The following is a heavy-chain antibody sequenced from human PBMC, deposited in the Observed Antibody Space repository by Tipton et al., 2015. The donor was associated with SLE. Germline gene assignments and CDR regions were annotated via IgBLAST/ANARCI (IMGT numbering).Heavy chain of an antibody. CDR3: VKGDYYDSSREPAEYFQH. V-gene: IGHV3-30*18. D-gene: IGHD3-22*01. CDR1: GFTFSSYG. Sequence: SLRLSCAASGFTFSSYGMHWVRQAPGKGLEWVAVISYDGSNRYYADSVKGRPTISRDNSKNTLYLQVNSLRAEDTAVYYCVKGDYYDSSREPAEYFQHWGQGTLVTVSS. CDR2: ISYDGSNR. J-gene: IGHJ1*01.